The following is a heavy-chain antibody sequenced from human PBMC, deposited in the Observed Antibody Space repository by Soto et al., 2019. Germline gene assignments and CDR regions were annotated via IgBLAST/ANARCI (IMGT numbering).Heavy chain of an antibody. V-gene: IGHV6-1*01. D-gene: IGHD3-10*01. CDR2: TYYRSKWYN. Sequence: SHTLSLTCAISGDSVSSNSAAWNLIRQSPSRGLEWLGRTYYRSKWYNDYAVSVKSRITINPDKSKNQFSLQLNSVTPEDTAVYYCARTPGVITMVRGVIMPYYYGMEVWGKGTKVTVSS. J-gene: IGHJ6*04. CDR3: ARTPGVITMVRGVIMPYYYGMEV. CDR1: GDSVSSNSAA.